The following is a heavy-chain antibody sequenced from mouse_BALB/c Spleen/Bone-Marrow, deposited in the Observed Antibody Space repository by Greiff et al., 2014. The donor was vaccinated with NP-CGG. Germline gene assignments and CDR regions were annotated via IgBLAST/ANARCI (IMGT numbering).Heavy chain of an antibody. CDR2: ILPGSGHS. CDR1: GYTFSRYW. V-gene: IGHV1-9*01. Sequence: QVQLKESGTELMKPGASVKISCKATGYTFSRYWIEWVKQRPGHGLEWIGEILPGSGHSNYNEKFKGKATFTADTSSNTAYMQLNSLTSEYSAVYYCARKGPYYYGSRGDGFDYWGQGTSVTVSS. CDR3: ARKGPYYYGSRGDGFDY. D-gene: IGHD1-1*01. J-gene: IGHJ4*01.